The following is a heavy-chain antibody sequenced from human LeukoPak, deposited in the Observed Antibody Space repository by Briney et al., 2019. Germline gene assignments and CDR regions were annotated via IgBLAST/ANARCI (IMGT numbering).Heavy chain of an antibody. Sequence: SETLSLTCTVSGGSISSYYWSWIRQPPGKGLEWIGYIYYSGSSNYNPSLKSRVTISVDTSKNQFSLKLSSVTAADTAVYYCARLPTYWGQGTLVTVSS. CDR2: IYYSGSS. V-gene: IGHV4-59*08. J-gene: IGHJ4*02. CDR1: GGSISSYY. CDR3: ARLPTY.